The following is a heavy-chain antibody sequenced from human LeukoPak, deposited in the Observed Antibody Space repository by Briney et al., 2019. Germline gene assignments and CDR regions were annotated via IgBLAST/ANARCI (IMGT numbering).Heavy chain of an antibody. CDR2: INPSGGST. J-gene: IGHJ4*02. CDR1: GYTFTNYY. V-gene: IGHV1-46*01. Sequence: ASVKVSCKASGYTFTNYYIHWVRQAPGQGLEWMGIINPSGGSTNYAQKSQGRVTMTTDTSTITVYMEVSSLRSEDTAVYYCARWRTTYLDYWGQGTLVTVSS. D-gene: IGHD1/OR15-1a*01. CDR3: ARWRTTYLDY.